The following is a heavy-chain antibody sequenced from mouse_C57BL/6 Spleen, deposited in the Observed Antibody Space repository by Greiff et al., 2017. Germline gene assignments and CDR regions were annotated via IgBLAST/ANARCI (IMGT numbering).Heavy chain of an antibody. J-gene: IGHJ3*01. CDR1: GYTFTSYW. V-gene: IGHV1-69*01. Sequence: QVQLQQPGAELVMPGASVKLSCKASGYTFTSYWMHWVKQRPGQGLEWIGEIDPSDSYTNYNQKFKGKSTLTVDKSSSTAYMQLRSLTSEDSAVYDCARPGTAKVTVCFVYWGQGTLSLSLQ. CDR2: IDPSDSYT. CDR3: ARPGTAKVTVCFVY. D-gene: IGHD3-2*02.